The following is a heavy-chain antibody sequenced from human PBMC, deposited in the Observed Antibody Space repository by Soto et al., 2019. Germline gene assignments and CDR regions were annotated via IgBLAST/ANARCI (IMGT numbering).Heavy chain of an antibody. V-gene: IGHV3-23*01. CDR3: AKDRSRYSSGWHNWFDP. D-gene: IGHD6-19*01. Sequence: LRLSCAASGFTFNNYGMSWVRQAPGKGLDWVASTSGSGENTFYADSVKGRFTISRDNSKNNLYLQMNSLSPEDTAVYYCAKDRSRYSSGWHNWFDPWGQGTLVTVSS. CDR1: GFTFNNYG. J-gene: IGHJ5*02. CDR2: TSGSGENT.